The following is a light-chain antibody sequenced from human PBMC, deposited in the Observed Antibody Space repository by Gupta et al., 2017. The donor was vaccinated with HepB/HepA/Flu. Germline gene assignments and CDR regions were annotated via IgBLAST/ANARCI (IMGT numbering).Light chain of an antibody. V-gene: IGKV4-1*01. CDR3: QQYNTAPPWT. CDR1: QDVIYSSNNKNY. Sequence: DIVMTQSPPSMAAFLREGATINSKSSQDVIYSSNNKNYLAWYQQKPGQPPKLLIYWASTRDSGIPDRFSGSGSGTDFTLTINSLEAEDVAVYYCQQYNTAPPWTFGRGTKVEIK. CDR2: WAS. J-gene: IGKJ1*01.